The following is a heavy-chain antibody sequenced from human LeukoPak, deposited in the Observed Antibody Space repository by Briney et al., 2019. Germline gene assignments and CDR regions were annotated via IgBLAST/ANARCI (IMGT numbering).Heavy chain of an antibody. CDR2: IYYSGST. V-gene: IGHV4-59*08. Sequence: SETLSLTCTVSGVSISSYYWSWIRQPPGKGLEWIGYIYYSGSTNYNPSLKSRVTISVDTSKNQFSLKLSSVTAADTAVYYCARGTTVTMVRGVPPRFDYWGQGTLVTVSS. J-gene: IGHJ4*02. CDR1: GVSISSYY. D-gene: IGHD3-10*01. CDR3: ARGTTVTMVRGVPPRFDY.